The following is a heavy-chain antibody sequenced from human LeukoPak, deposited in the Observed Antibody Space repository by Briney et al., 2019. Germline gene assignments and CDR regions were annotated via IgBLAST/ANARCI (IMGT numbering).Heavy chain of an antibody. CDR3: ASGDYSCGWYLDY. D-gene: IGHD6-19*01. CDR2: IWHDGSHK. Sequence: PGGSLRLSCAASAFPFSSYGMHWVRQAPGKGLEWVAVIWHDGSHKYYADSVKGRFTISRDNSKNTLYLQMNSLRAEDTAVYYCASGDYSCGWYLDYWGQGTLVTVSS. CDR1: AFPFSSYG. J-gene: IGHJ4*02. V-gene: IGHV3-33*01.